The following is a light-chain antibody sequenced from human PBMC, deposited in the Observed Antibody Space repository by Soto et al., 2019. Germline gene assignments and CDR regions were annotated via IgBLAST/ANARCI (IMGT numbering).Light chain of an antibody. Sequence: EIVMTQSPATLSVSPWERATLSCRASQTVNSNLAWYHQKPGQAPRLLIYGASTRATGIPARFSGSGSGTEFTLTISSLQSEDFAVYYCQQYNNWPRTFGQGTKVDIK. CDR1: QTVNSN. V-gene: IGKV3-15*01. CDR3: QQYNNWPRT. CDR2: GAS. J-gene: IGKJ1*01.